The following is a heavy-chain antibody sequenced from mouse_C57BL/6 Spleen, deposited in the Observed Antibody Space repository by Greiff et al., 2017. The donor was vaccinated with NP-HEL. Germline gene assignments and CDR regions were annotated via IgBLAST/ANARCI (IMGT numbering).Heavy chain of an antibody. J-gene: IGHJ4*01. CDR1: GFTFSDYG. D-gene: IGHD2-1*01. CDR3: ARKEGGYGKGAMDY. V-gene: IGHV5-17*01. CDR2: ISSGSSTI. Sequence: DVMLVESGGGLVKPGGSLKLSCAASGFTFSDYGMHWVRQAPEKGLEWVAYISSGSSTIYYADTVKGRFTISRDNAKNTLFLQMTSLRSEDTAMYYCARKEGGYGKGAMDYWGQGTSVTVSS.